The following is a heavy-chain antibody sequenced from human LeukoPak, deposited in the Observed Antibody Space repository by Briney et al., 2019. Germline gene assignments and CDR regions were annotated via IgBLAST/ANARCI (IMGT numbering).Heavy chain of an antibody. CDR1: GFSLSTSGMC. CDR3: ATLCPPGYYFDY. V-gene: IGHV2-5*08. J-gene: IGHJ4*02. CDR2: IYWNDDK. Sequence: SGPTLVNPTQTLTLTCTFSGFSLSTSGMCVNWFRQPPGKALEWLALIYWNDDKRYSPSLKSRLTITKDTSKNQVVLTMTNMDPVDTATYYCATLCPPGYYFDYWGQGTLVTVSS. D-gene: IGHD3-10*02.